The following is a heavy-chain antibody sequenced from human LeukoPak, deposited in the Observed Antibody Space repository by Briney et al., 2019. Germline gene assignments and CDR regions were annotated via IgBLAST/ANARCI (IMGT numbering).Heavy chain of an antibody. CDR2: INPDDSDV. V-gene: IGHV5-51*01. J-gene: IGHJ4*02. Sequence: GESLKISCKGYGYSFTNNWIGWVRQMPGKGLEWMGIINPDDSDVKYSPSFQGQVIISADKSISSVYLQWSGLKASDTAIYYCARYTSNHNDYWGQGTLVTVSS. CDR1: GYSFTNNW. D-gene: IGHD2-2*01. CDR3: ARYTSNHNDY.